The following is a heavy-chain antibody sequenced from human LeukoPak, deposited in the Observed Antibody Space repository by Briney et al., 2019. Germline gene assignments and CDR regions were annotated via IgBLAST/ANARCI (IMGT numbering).Heavy chain of an antibody. CDR3: ARVNEQRYCSSTSCQNWFDP. J-gene: IGHJ5*02. Sequence: GGSLRLSCAASGFTFSSYGMHWVRQAPGKGLEWVAGIWYDGSNKDYADSVKGRFTISRDNSKNTLYLQMNSLRAEDTAVYYCARVNEQRYCSSTSCQNWFDPWGQGTLVTVSS. D-gene: IGHD2-2*01. CDR1: GFTFSSYG. V-gene: IGHV3-33*01. CDR2: IWYDGSNK.